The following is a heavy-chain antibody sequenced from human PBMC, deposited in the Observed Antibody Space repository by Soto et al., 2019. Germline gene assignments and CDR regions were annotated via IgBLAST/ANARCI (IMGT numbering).Heavy chain of an antibody. CDR2: VYYSGTA. J-gene: IGHJ5*02. V-gene: IGHV4-59*01. Sequence: PSETLSLTCTVSGASISNYYWSWIRQPPGKGLEWVGYVYYSGTASYNPSLQSRVAMSVDTSKKQISLTLSSVTAADTGVHYCARENLRWFDPWGQGTLVTAPQ. CDR3: ARENLRWFDP. D-gene: IGHD3-9*01. CDR1: GASISNYY.